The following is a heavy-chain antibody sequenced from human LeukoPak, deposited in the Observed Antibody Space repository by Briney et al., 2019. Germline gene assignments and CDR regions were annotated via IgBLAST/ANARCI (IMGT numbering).Heavy chain of an antibody. CDR3: TSQSWDF. CDR2: IKSNLDGGTT. V-gene: IGHV3-15*01. CDR1: GFTFSNVW. J-gene: IGHJ4*02. Sequence: GGSLRLSCVVSGFTFSNVWMSWVRQAPGKGLEWVGRIKSNLDGGTTDYAAPVKGRFAISRDDSKNTLYLQMNSLKTEDTAVYYCTSQSWDFWGQGTLVTVSS.